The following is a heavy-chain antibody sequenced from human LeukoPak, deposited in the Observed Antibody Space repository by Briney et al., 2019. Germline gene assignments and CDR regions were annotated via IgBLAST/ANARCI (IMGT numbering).Heavy chain of an antibody. Sequence: GASVKVSCKASGYSLTTYYIHWIRQAPGQGLEWMAVISPSGGSTNYAQKFQGRVTMTRDTPTNTVYMELSSLRSEDTAVYYCARVGSSSFYYWGQGTLVTVSS. J-gene: IGHJ4*02. D-gene: IGHD6-6*01. V-gene: IGHV1-46*01. CDR1: GYSLTTYY. CDR2: ISPSGGST. CDR3: ARVGSSSFYY.